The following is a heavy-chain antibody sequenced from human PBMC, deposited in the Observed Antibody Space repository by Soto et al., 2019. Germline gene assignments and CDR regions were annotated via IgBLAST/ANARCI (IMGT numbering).Heavy chain of an antibody. CDR2: ISYDGSNK. V-gene: IGHV3-30*18. D-gene: IGHD2-15*01. CDR1: GCTLSRCG. CDR3: ANLTPRSDCSGGSCPVDY. Sequence: RGALRVPRGASGCTLSRCGQLLGRHAPGKGQEWVAVISYDGSNKYYADSVKGRFTISRDNSKNTLYLQMNSLRAEDTAVYYCANLTPRSDCSGGSCPVDYWGQGIRVTVSS. J-gene: IGHJ4*02.